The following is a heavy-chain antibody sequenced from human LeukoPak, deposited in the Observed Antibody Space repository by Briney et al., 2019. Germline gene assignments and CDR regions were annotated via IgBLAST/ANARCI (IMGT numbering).Heavy chain of an antibody. J-gene: IGHJ4*02. V-gene: IGHV1-46*01. Sequence: ASVKVSCKASGGTFSSYAISWVRQAPGQGREWMGIINPSGGTTNYAQKFQGRVTMTRDTSTSTVYMELSSLRSEDTAVYYCARFAVHRRIAVTGQFGLDYWGRGTLVTVSS. D-gene: IGHD6-19*01. CDR2: INPSGGTT. CDR3: ARFAVHRRIAVTGQFGLDY. CDR1: GGTFSSYA.